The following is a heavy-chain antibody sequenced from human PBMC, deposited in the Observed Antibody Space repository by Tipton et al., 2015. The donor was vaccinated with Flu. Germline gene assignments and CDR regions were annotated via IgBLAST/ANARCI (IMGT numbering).Heavy chain of an antibody. Sequence: GLVKPSETLSLTCTISGGSISSNYWSWVRQPAGKGLEWIGLIYPSGSTNYNPSLKSRVTMSVDTSKNQFSLKLSSVTAADSALYFCAREHRGYFYYMGVWGTGTTVAVSS. CDR3: AREHRGYFYYMGV. V-gene: IGHV4-4*07. CDR2: IYPSGST. J-gene: IGHJ6*03. CDR1: GGSISSNY. D-gene: IGHD3-10*02.